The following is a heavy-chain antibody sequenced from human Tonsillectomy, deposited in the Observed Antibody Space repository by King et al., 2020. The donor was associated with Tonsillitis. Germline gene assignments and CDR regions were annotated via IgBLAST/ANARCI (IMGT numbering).Heavy chain of an antibody. J-gene: IGHJ6*02. Sequence: QLVQSGGGVVQPGRSLRLSCAASGFTFSTYAMHWVRQAPGKGLEWVAVISYDGRSKYYADSVKGRFTISRDNSKKTLYLQMKSLRAEDTAVYYCARXQLXXXSXXSCYVXYGMXVWGQGTTVTVSS. CDR3: ARXQLXXXSXXSCYVXYGMXV. CDR1: GFTFSTYA. CDR2: ISYDGRSK. D-gene: IGHD2-2*01. V-gene: IGHV3-30*04.